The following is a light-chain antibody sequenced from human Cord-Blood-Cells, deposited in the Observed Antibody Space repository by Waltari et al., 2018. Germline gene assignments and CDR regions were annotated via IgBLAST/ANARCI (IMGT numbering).Light chain of an antibody. J-gene: IGLJ2*01. CDR2: EDN. Sequence: NFMLTQHHSVSESPGKTVTISCTRSSGSIASNYVQWYQQRPGSSPTTVIYEDNQRPSGVPDRFSGSIDSASNSASLTISGLKTEDEADYYCQSYDSSIVVFGGGTKLTVL. V-gene: IGLV6-57*01. CDR1: SGSIASNY. CDR3: QSYDSSIVV.